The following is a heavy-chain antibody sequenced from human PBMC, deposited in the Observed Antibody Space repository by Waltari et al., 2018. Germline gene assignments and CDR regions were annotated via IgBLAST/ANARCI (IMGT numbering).Heavy chain of an antibody. D-gene: IGHD3-3*01. V-gene: IGHV4-59*01. CDR3: ARGSPMGDFWSGYPAEYFQH. CDR2: IYYSGST. CDR1: GGSISSSY. J-gene: IGHJ1*01. Sequence: QVQLQESGPGLVKPSETLSLTCTVPGGSISSSYWSWIRQPPGKGLEWIGYIYYSGSTNYNPSLKSRVTISVDTSKNQFSLKLSSVTAADTAVYYCARGSPMGDFWSGYPAEYFQHWGQGTLVTVSS.